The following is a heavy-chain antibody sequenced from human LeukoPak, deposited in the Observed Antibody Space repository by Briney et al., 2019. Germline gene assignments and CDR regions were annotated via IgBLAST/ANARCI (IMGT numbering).Heavy chain of an antibody. CDR2: IYYSGST. CDR3: ARPGYYDSSGYYYVNAFDI. CDR1: GGSISSGNSY. V-gene: IGHV4-30-4*08. D-gene: IGHD3-22*01. J-gene: IGHJ3*02. Sequence: SQTLSLTCTVSGGSISSGNSYWSWIRQHPGKGLEWIGYIYYSGSTYYNPSLKSRVTISVDTSKNQFSLKLSSVTAADTAVYYCARPGYYDSSGYYYVNAFDIWGQGTMVTVSS.